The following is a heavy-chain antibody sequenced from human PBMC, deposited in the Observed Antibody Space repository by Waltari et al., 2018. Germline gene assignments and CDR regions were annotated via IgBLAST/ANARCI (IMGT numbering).Heavy chain of an antibody. D-gene: IGHD2-15*01. Sequence: SCKASGYTFTNSDINWVRQATGQGLEWMAWLTPSSGNTGYAQKLQGRVTVTRTPSISTAYLELSSLRSDDTAVYYGVVGGGYWGQGTLVTVSS. CDR3: VVGGGY. CDR1: GYTFTNSD. CDR2: LTPSSGNT. V-gene: IGHV1-8*03. J-gene: IGHJ4*02.